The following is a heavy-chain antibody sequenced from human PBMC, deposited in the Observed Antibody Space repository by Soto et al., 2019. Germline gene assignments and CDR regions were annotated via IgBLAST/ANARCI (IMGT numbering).Heavy chain of an antibody. J-gene: IGHJ6*02. CDR3: AREEGDTIFGVVITYYYYYGMDV. CDR2: IKQDGSEK. Sequence: GSLRLSCAASGFTFSSYWMSWVRQAPGKGLEWVANIKQDGSEKYYVDSVKGRFTISRDNAKNSLYLQMNSLRAEDTAVYYCAREEGDTIFGVVITYYYYYGMDVSG. CDR1: GFTFSSYW. D-gene: IGHD3-3*01. V-gene: IGHV3-7*01.